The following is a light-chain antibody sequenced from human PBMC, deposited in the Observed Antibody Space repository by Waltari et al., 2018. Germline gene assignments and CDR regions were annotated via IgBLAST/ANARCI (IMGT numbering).Light chain of an antibody. J-gene: IGKJ2*01. CDR3: QQYYSQPYT. Sequence: AIRITQSPSSLSASTGDRVTVTCRASQDVRAYLAWYQQNPGKAPKLLIFAASTLQTGVPSRFSGSGSGTDFTLNISSLQSEDFATYYCQQYYSQPYTFGQGTKLEI. CDR1: QDVRAY. V-gene: IGKV1-8*01. CDR2: AAS.